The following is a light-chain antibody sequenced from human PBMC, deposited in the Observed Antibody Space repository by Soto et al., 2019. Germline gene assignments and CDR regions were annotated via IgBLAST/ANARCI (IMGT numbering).Light chain of an antibody. CDR3: CSYTTSNTRQIV. J-gene: IGLJ1*01. V-gene: IGLV2-14*01. CDR2: DVT. CDR1: SSDVGGYNY. Sequence: LTQPASVSGSPGQSITISCTGTSSDVGGYNYVSWYQQQPGKAPKFMIYDVTNRPSGVSNRFSGSKSGNTASLTISGLQAEDEADYYCCSYTTSNTRQIVFGTGTRSPS.